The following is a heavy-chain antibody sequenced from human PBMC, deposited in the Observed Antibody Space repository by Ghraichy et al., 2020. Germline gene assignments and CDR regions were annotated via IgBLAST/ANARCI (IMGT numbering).Heavy chain of an antibody. CDR1: GFTFSSYS. CDR2: ISSSSSYI. Sequence: LSLTCAASGFTFSSYSMNWVRQAPGKGLEWVSSISSSSSYIYYADSVKGRFTISRDNAKNSLYLQMNSLRAEDTAVYYCARDSGSYYWFDYWGQGTLVTVSS. CDR3: ARDSGSYYWFDY. V-gene: IGHV3-21*01. D-gene: IGHD1-26*01. J-gene: IGHJ4*02.